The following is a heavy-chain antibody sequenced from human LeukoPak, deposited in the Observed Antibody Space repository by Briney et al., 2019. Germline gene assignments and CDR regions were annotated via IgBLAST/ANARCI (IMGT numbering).Heavy chain of an antibody. J-gene: IGHJ4*02. D-gene: IGHD3-22*01. CDR1: GFIFSNAW. CDR3: TTCSDYYDSSGYCS. V-gene: IGHV3-15*01. Sequence: PGGSLRLSCAASGFIFSNAWMSWVRQAPGKGLEWVGRIKSKTDGRTTDYAAPVKGRFTISRDDSKNTLYLQMNSLKTEDTAVYYCTTCSDYYDSSGYCSWGQGTLVTVSS. CDR2: IKSKTDGRTT.